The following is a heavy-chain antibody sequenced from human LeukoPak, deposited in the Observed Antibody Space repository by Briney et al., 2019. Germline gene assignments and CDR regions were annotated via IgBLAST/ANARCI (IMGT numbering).Heavy chain of an antibody. D-gene: IGHD3-10*01. CDR1: GGSFSSYY. CDR3: ASGYGSGSYFIFDY. J-gene: IGHJ4*02. CDR2: ICYSGST. Sequence: SETLSLTCAVYGGSFSSYYWGWIRQPPRKGLEWIGSICYSGSTYYNPSLKSRVTISVDTSKNQLSLKLSSVTAADTAVYYCASGYGSGSYFIFDYWGQGTLVTVSS. V-gene: IGHV4-39*07.